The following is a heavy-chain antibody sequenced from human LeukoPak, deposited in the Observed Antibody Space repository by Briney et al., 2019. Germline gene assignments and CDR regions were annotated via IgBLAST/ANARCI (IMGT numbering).Heavy chain of an antibody. CDR1: GFSFNSYA. J-gene: IGHJ4*02. D-gene: IGHD6-13*01. CDR2: ISGSGGRT. CDR3: AKDREYSSSWNYYFDS. Sequence: GGSLRLSCAASGFSFNSYAMSWVRQAPGKGLEWVSAISGSGGRTHFADSVKGRFTISRDKSKNTMSLQMNSLRAEDTAVYFCAKDREYSSSWNYYFDSWGQGTLVTVPS. V-gene: IGHV3-23*01.